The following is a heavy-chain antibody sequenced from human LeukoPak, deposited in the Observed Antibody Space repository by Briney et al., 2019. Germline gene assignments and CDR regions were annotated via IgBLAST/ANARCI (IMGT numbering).Heavy chain of an antibody. D-gene: IGHD6-19*01. CDR2: IRNKANSHAT. J-gene: IGHJ4*02. CDR1: GFTFSGSA. CDR3: TRPGYSSGWNDY. V-gene: IGHV3-73*01. Sequence: GGSLRLSCAASGFTFSGSAIHWVRQASGKGLEWVGRIRNKANSHATAYAASVKGRFTISRDDSKNTAYLQMTSLTTEDTAVYYCTRPGYSSGWNDYWGQGTLVIVSS.